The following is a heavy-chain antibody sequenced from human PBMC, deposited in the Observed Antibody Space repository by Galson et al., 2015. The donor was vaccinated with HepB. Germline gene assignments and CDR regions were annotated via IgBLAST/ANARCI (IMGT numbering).Heavy chain of an antibody. V-gene: IGHV3-11*06. CDR1: GFSVSDSY. D-gene: IGHD5-24*01. CDR3: ARASWGLDDYSNGGPTDY. J-gene: IGHJ4*02. Sequence: LRLSCAASGFSVSDSYMTWIRQAPGKGLEWVSSLNSGNRSTNYADSVKGRFIISRDNAKNSLYLQMTSLRAEDTAVYYCARASWGLDDYSNGGPTDYWGQGALVTVSS. CDR2: LNSGNRST.